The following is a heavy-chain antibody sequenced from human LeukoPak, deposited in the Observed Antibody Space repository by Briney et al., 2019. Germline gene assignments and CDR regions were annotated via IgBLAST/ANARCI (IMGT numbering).Heavy chain of an antibody. Sequence: GGSLRLSCAASGFTLTNAWMSWVRQAPGKGLEWVAVIWYDGSNKYYADSVKGRFTISRDNSKNTLYLQMNSLRAEDTAVYYCARGAYYYDSSGYPATSNKETWGQGTLVTVSS. CDR1: GFTLTNAW. V-gene: IGHV3-33*08. CDR3: ARGAYYYDSSGYPATSNKET. J-gene: IGHJ5*02. D-gene: IGHD3-22*01. CDR2: IWYDGSNK.